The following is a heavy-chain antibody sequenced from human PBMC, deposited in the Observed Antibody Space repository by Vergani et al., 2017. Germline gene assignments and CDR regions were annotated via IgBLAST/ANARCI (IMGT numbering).Heavy chain of an antibody. CDR3: AREGIVPAARSYYYYGMDV. J-gene: IGHJ6*02. V-gene: IGHV1-46*01. CDR1: GYTFTSYY. D-gene: IGHD2-2*01. CDR2: INPSGGST. Sequence: QVQLVQSGAEVKKPGASVKVSCKASGYTFTSYYMHWVRQAPGQGLEWMGIINPSGGSTSYAKKFQGRVTMTRDTSTSTVYMELSSLRSEDTAVYYCAREGIVPAARSYYYYGMDVWGQGTTVTVSS.